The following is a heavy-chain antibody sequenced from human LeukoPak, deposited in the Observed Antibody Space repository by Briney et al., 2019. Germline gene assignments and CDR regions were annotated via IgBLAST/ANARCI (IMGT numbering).Heavy chain of an antibody. CDR1: GFTFSSYA. D-gene: IGHD6-19*01. CDR2: ISYDGSNK. CDR3: AREIAVAGTTPFDF. Sequence: GRSLRLSCAASGFTFSSYAMHWVRQAPGKGLEWVAVISYDGSNKYYADSVKGRFTISRDNSKNTLYLQMNSLRADDTAMYFCAREIAVAGTTPFDFWGQGTLLIVSS. J-gene: IGHJ4*02. V-gene: IGHV3-30-3*01.